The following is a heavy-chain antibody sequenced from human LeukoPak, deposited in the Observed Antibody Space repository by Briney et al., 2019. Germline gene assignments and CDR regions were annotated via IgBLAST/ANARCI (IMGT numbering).Heavy chain of an antibody. Sequence: GGSLRLSCEPSGFTVSNSYMNWVRQAPGKGLQWVSIIYTEGNTYYADSVKGRFTISRDNSKNTMYLHMNSLRAEDTAVYYCAALGEGPWGQGTLVTVSS. CDR3: AALGEGP. D-gene: IGHD3-10*01. J-gene: IGHJ5*02. V-gene: IGHV3-66*01. CDR1: GFTVSNSY. CDR2: IYTEGNT.